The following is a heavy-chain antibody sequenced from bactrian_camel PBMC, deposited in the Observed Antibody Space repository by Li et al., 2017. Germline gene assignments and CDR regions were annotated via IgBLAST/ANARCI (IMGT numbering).Heavy chain of an antibody. V-gene: IGHV3S40*01. CDR1: GFTFSNSD. J-gene: IGHJ6*01. Sequence: DVQLVESGGGLVQPGGSLRLSCTASGFTFSNSDVSWVRQAPGKGLEWVSSINSGTGDKYYADSVKGRFTISRDNAKNTLYLQINSLKTEDAAVYYCAAISLRVGYVPSDFGYWGQGTQVT. D-gene: IGHD5*01. CDR2: INSGTGDK. CDR3: AAISLRVGYVPSDFGY.